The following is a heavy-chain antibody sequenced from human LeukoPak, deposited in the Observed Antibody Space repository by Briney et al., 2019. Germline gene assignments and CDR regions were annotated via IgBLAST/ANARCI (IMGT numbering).Heavy chain of an antibody. CDR1: GYTFTSYG. V-gene: IGHV1-18*01. D-gene: IGHD5-24*01. CDR3: ARVALGDGYDNYGMDV. CDR2: IAPNNGAT. J-gene: IGHJ6*02. Sequence: VASVKVSCKASGYTFTSYGISWVRQAPGQGLEWMGWIAPNNGATNYSQKFKGSVTIPADKYPSTAYTELSSLRSEDTAVYYCARVALGDGYDNYGMDVWGQGPRVTVSS.